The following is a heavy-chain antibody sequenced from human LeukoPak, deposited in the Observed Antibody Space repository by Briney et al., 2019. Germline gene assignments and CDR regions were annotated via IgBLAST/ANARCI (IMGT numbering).Heavy chain of an antibody. CDR3: ARGLAVAGRSRYYYYGMDV. CDR2: ISDIGSI. D-gene: IGHD6-19*01. Sequence: PSETLSLTCTVSGGSISSYYWSWIRQPPGKGLEWIAYISDIGSINYNPSLKSRVTMSVDTSKNQFSLKLSSVTAADTAVYYCARGLAVAGRSRYYYYGMDVWGQGTTVTVSS. CDR1: GGSISSYY. V-gene: IGHV4-59*12. J-gene: IGHJ6*02.